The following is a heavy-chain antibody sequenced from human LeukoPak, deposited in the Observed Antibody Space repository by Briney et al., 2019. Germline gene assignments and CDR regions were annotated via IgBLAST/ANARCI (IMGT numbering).Heavy chain of an antibody. D-gene: IGHD3-16*01. Sequence: SDTLSLTCAVYGGSFSGYYWSWIRQPPGKGLEWIGEINHSGSTNYNPSLKSRVTRSVDTSKNQFSLKLSSVYTADTAVYYCGGRGPYTHVFIIMTVGGDYYYHLDLWGKGTTVTVSS. J-gene: IGHJ6*03. V-gene: IGHV4-34*01. CDR1: GGSFSGYY. CDR3: GGRGPYTHVFIIMTVGGDYYYHLDL. CDR2: INHSGST.